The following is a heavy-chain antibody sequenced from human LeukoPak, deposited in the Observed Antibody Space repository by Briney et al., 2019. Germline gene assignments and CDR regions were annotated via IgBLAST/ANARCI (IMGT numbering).Heavy chain of an antibody. J-gene: IGHJ5*02. CDR1: GDSVSSNSAA. V-gene: IGHV6-1*01. CDR2: TYYRSKWYN. D-gene: IGHD3-10*01. Sequence: SQTLSLTCAISGDSVSSNSAAWNWIRQSPSRGLEWLGRTYYRSKWYNDYAVSVKSRITINPDTSKNQFSLQLNSVTPEDTAVYYCAREVLYYYGSGTSTRDWFDPWGQGTLVTVSS. CDR3: AREVLYYYGSGTSTRDWFDP.